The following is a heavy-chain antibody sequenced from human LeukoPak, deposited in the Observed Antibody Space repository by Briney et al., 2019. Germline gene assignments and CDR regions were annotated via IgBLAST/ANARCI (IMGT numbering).Heavy chain of an antibody. Sequence: PGRSLRLSCTASGFNFGDYAMSWVRQAPGKGLEWVGFIRSKAYGGTTEYAASVKGRFTISRDDSKSIAYLQMNSLKTEDTGVCYCTRDSRSGYSSRGGDYWGQGTLVTVSS. CDR3: TRDSRSGYSSRGGDY. J-gene: IGHJ4*02. D-gene: IGHD6-13*01. CDR1: GFNFGDYA. V-gene: IGHV3-49*04. CDR2: IRSKAYGGTT.